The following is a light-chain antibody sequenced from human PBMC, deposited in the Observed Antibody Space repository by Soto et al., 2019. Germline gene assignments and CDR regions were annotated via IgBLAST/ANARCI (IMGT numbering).Light chain of an antibody. V-gene: IGKV1-39*01. J-gene: IGKJ4*01. CDR1: QRIVSY. Sequence: DIQMTQSPSSLSASVGDRVAITCRASQRIVSYLNWYQQKPGKAPKLLISAASSLQSGVPSRFSGSGSGTDFTLTISSLQPEDFATYYSQQSYIIPPLFGGGTKVEIK. CDR2: AAS. CDR3: QQSYIIPPL.